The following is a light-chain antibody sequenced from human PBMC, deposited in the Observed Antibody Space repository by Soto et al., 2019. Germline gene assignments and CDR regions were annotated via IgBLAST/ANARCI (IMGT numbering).Light chain of an antibody. CDR2: GAX. J-gene: IGKJ1*01. CDR3: QQYNNWPPST. V-gene: IGKV3-15*01. Sequence: IVLTQSPGTLSLSAGERATMTXRASQSVSDHLAWYQQNTGXXTRLXXXGAXTRATGIPARFIGSGSGTEFTLTLISLQSENFAVYYCQQYNNWPPSTFGQGTKVDI. CDR1: QSVSDH.